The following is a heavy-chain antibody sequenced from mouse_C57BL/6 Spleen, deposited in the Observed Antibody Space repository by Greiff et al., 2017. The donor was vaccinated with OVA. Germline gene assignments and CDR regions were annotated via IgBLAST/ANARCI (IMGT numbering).Heavy chain of an antibody. CDR3: ARKGHYYGSSDYAMDY. J-gene: IGHJ4*01. V-gene: IGHV1-69*01. D-gene: IGHD1-1*01. CDR1: GYTFTSYW. CDR2: IDPSDSYT. Sequence: QVQLQQPGAELVMPGASVKLSCKASGYTFTSYWMHWVKQRPGQGLEWIGEIDPSDSYTNYNQKFKGKSTLTVDKSSSTAYMQLSSLTSEESAVYYGARKGHYYGSSDYAMDYWGQGTSVTVSS.